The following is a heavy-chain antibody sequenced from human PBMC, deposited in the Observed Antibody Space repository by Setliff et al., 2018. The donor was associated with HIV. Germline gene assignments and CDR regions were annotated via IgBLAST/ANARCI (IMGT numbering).Heavy chain of an antibody. Sequence: PGGSLRLSCAASGFTFSHVWMTWVRQAPGKGPEWVTFIQYDGNNKRYADSVKGRFTISRDNAKSFLYLQMDSLRAEDTALYYCAKDRWFSRGYSTTWVEGPFDYWGQGTLVTVSS. CDR1: GFTFSHVW. CDR3: AKDRWFSRGYSTTWVEGPFDY. D-gene: IGHD5-18*01. CDR2: IQYDGNNK. V-gene: IGHV3-30*02. J-gene: IGHJ4*02.